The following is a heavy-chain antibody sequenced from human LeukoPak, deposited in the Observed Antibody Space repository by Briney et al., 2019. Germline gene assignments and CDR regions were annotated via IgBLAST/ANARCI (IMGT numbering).Heavy chain of an antibody. V-gene: IGHV3-7*03. CDR1: GFNFNNYW. D-gene: IGHD1-1*01. CDR2: IKDDGSEE. Sequence: GGSLRLSCAASGFNFNNYWMSWLRQAPGKGLEWVANIKDDGSEEYYVDSVKGRFTIVRDNAYNSLYLQMNSLRAEDTAVYYCASRSWQFLDKGYFVHWGQGTLVTVSS. CDR3: ASRSWQFLDKGYFVH. J-gene: IGHJ4*02.